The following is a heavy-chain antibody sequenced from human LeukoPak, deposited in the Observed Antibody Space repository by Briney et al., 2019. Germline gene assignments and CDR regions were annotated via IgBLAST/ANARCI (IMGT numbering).Heavy chain of an antibody. CDR2: IIPIFGTA. D-gene: IGHD6-6*01. J-gene: IGHJ6*03. Sequence: GASVKVSCKASGGTFSSYAISWVRQAPGQGLEWMGGIIPIFGTANYAQKFQGRVTITADESTSTAYMELSSLRSEDTAVYYCARGDLYSSSSGYYYYYMDVWGKGTTVTVSS. CDR3: ARGDLYSSSSGYYYYYMDV. CDR1: GGTFSSYA. V-gene: IGHV1-69*13.